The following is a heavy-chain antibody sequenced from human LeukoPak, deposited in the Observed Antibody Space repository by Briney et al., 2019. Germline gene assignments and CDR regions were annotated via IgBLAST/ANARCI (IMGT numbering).Heavy chain of an antibody. D-gene: IGHD3-10*01. CDR2: IIPIFGTA. Sequence: SVKVSCKASGGTFSSYAISWVRQAPGQGLEWMGGIIPIFGTANYAQKFQGRVTITADESTSTAYMELSNLRSEDTAVYYCARSPGYGSGSSYFDYWGQGTLVTVSS. J-gene: IGHJ4*02. V-gene: IGHV1-69*13. CDR1: GGTFSSYA. CDR3: ARSPGYGSGSSYFDY.